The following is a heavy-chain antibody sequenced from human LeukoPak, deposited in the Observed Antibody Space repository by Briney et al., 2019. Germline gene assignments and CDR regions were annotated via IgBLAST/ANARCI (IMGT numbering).Heavy chain of an antibody. Sequence: GGSLRLSCAASGFTFSSYAMSWVRQAPGKGLEWVSGISGSGGSTYYAVSVKGRFTISRDNSKSTLYLQMNSLRAEDTAVYYCAKGAGSSSWFGAFDIWGQGTMVTVSS. J-gene: IGHJ3*02. D-gene: IGHD6-13*01. CDR2: ISGSGGST. CDR3: AKGAGSSSWFGAFDI. V-gene: IGHV3-23*01. CDR1: GFTFSSYA.